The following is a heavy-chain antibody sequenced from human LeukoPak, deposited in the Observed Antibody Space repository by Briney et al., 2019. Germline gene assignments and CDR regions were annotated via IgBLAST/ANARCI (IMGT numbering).Heavy chain of an antibody. D-gene: IGHD3-10*01. Sequence: SETLSLTCTVSGGSISSGSYYWSWIRQPAGKGLEWIGRIYTSGSTNYNPSLKSRVTISVDTSKNQFSLKLSSVTAADTAVYYWARAQEWFGELWDDDWGQGTLVTVSS. CDR2: IYTSGST. V-gene: IGHV4-61*02. CDR1: GGSISSGSYY. CDR3: ARAQEWFGELWDDD. J-gene: IGHJ4*02.